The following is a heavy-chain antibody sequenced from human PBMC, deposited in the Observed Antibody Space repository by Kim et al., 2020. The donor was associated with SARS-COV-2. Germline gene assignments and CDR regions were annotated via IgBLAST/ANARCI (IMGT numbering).Heavy chain of an antibody. V-gene: IGHV4-34*01. J-gene: IGHJ4*02. Sequence: SETLSLTCAVYGGSFSGYYWSWIRQPPGKGLEWIGEISHSGSTNYNPSLKSRVTISVDTSKNQFSLKLSSVTAADTAVYYCARGSSSWYYFDYWGQGTLVTVSS. D-gene: IGHD6-13*01. CDR2: ISHSGST. CDR3: ARGSSSWYYFDY. CDR1: GGSFSGYY.